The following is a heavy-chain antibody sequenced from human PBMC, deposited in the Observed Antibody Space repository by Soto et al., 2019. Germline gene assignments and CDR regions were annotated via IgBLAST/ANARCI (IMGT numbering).Heavy chain of an antibody. CDR2: MNPNSGNT. CDR3: ARARVAAAPDGVSYYYYMDV. D-gene: IGHD2-15*01. Sequence: ASVKVSCKASGYTFTSYDINWVRQATGQGLEWMGWMNPNSGNTGYAQKIQGRVTMTRNTSISTAYMELSSLRSEDTAVYYCARARVAAAPDGVSYYYYMDVWGKGATVTVSS. J-gene: IGHJ6*03. CDR1: GYTFTSYD. V-gene: IGHV1-8*01.